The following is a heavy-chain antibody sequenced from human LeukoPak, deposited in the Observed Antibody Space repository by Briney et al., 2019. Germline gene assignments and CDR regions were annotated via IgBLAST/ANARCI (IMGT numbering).Heavy chain of an antibody. CDR1: GYTLTELS. CDR3: ATESHYYDSSGPTPSWFDP. V-gene: IGHV1-24*01. J-gene: IGHJ5*02. Sequence: ASVKVSCKVSGYTLTELSMHWVRQAPGKGLEWMGGFDPEDGETIYAQKFQGRVTMTEDTSTDTAYMELSSLRSKDTAVYYCATESHYYDSSGPTPSWFDPWGQGTLVTVSS. CDR2: FDPEDGET. D-gene: IGHD3-22*01.